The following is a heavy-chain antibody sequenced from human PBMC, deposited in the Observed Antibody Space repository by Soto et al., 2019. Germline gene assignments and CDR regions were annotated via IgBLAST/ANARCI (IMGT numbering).Heavy chain of an antibody. V-gene: IGHV3-15*01. J-gene: IGHJ6*03. Sequence: GSLRLSCAASGFTFSNAWMSWVRQAPGKGLEWVGRIKSKTDGGTTDYAAPVKGRFTISRDDSKNTLYLQMNNLKTEDTAVYYCTAGTNGAGTVIVSPTYYYYYMGVWGKGTTVTVSS. CDR2: IKSKTDGGTT. CDR1: GFTFSNAW. CDR3: TAGTNGAGTVIVSPTYYYYYMGV. D-gene: IGHD4-4*01.